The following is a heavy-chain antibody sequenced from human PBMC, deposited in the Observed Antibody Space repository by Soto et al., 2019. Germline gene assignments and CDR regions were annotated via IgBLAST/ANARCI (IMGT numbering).Heavy chain of an antibody. V-gene: IGHV1-18*01. Sequence: GASVKVSCKASGNILTNYGISWVRQAPGQGLEWMGWISANRGNTNYAQKFQGRVTMTTDTSTSTVYMELGSLRSDDTAVYYCARDRDQWDQRFCDYWGQGTLVTVYS. CDR1: GNILTNYG. D-gene: IGHD1-26*01. CDR2: ISANRGNT. J-gene: IGHJ4*02. CDR3: ARDRDQWDQRFCDY.